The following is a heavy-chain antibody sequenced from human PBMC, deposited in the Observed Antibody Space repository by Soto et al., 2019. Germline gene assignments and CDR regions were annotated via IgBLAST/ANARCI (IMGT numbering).Heavy chain of an antibody. CDR2: IIPIFGTA. CDR1: GGTFSSYA. J-gene: IGHJ3*02. D-gene: IGHD2-2*01. CDR3: ARVRDIVVVPAALPDAFDI. V-gene: IGHV1-69*13. Sequence: ASVKVSCKASGGTFSSYAISWVRQAPGQGLEWMGGIIPIFGTANYAQKFQGRVTITADESTSTAYMELSSLRSEDTAVYYCARVRDIVVVPAALPDAFDISGQGTMVTVSS.